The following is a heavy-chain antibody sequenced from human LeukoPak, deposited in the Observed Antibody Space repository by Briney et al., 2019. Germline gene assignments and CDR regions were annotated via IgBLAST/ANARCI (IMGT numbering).Heavy chain of an antibody. CDR2: MNPNSGNT. CDR3: ARVAFWATSAYYYYYMDV. CDR1: GYTFTGYY. J-gene: IGHJ6*03. V-gene: IGHV1-8*03. D-gene: IGHD2-2*01. Sequence: ASVKVSCKASGYTFTGYYMHWVRQAPGQGLEWMGWMNPNSGNTGYAQKFQGRVTITRNTSISTAYMELSSLRSEDTAVYYCARVAFWATSAYYYYYMDVWGKGTTVTVSS.